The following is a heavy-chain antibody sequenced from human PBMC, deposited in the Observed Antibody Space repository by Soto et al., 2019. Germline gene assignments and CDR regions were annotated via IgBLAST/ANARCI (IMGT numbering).Heavy chain of an antibody. CDR3: ARIPAYSDILTGYWANYGMDV. V-gene: IGHV2-70*11. J-gene: IGHJ6*02. CDR1: GFSLSTSGMC. CDR2: IDWDDDK. D-gene: IGHD3-9*01. Sequence: SGPTLVNPTQTLTLTCTFSGFSLSTSGMCVSWIRQPPGKALEWLARIDWDDDKYYSTSLKTRLTISKDTSKNQVVLTMTNMDPVDTATYYCARIPAYSDILTGYWANYGMDVWGQGTTVTVSS.